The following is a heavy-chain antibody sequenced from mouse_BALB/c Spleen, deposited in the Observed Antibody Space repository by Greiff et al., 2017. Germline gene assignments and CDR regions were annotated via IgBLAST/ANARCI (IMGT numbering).Heavy chain of an antibody. CDR1: GFAFSSYD. D-gene: IGHD2-10*02. Sequence: EVQRVESGGGLVKPGGSLKLSCAASGFAFSSYDMSWVRQTPEKRLEWVAYISSGGGSTYYPDTVKGRFTISRDNAKNTLYLQMSSLKSEDTAMYYCARHQYGNYVGAMDYWGQGTSVTVSS. CDR2: ISSGGGST. J-gene: IGHJ4*01. CDR3: ARHQYGNYVGAMDY. V-gene: IGHV5-12-1*01.